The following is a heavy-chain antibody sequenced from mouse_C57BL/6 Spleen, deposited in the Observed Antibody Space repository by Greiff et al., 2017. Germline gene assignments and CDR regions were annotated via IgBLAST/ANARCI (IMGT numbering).Heavy chain of an antibody. Sequence: EVQRVESGGGLVQPKGSLKLSCAASGFSFNTYAMNWVRQAPGKGLEWVARIRSKSNNYATYYADSVKDRFTISRDDSESMLYLQMNNLKTEDTAMYYGVRHYDYDYAMDYWGQGTSVTVSS. CDR2: IRSKSNNYAT. V-gene: IGHV10-1*01. CDR3: VRHYDYDYAMDY. D-gene: IGHD2-4*01. CDR1: GFSFNTYA. J-gene: IGHJ4*01.